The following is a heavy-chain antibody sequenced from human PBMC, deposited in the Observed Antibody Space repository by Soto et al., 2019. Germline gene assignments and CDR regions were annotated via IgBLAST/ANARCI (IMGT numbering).Heavy chain of an antibody. CDR1: GYTFTYYW. Sequence: GESLKISCEGSGYTFTYYWIGWVRQMPGKGLEWMGVTYPFDSDTRYSPSFQGRVTISAVQSTNTAYLELSRLQASDTAIYYCGGHYGGDTKGIDYWGQGTLVTVSS. J-gene: IGHJ4*01. D-gene: IGHD3-16*01. CDR2: TYPFDSDT. V-gene: IGHV5-51*01. CDR3: GGHYGGDTKGIDY.